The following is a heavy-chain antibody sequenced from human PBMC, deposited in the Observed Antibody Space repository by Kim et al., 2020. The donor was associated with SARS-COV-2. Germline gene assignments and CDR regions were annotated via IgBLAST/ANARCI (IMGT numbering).Heavy chain of an antibody. V-gene: IGHV3-48*01. Sequence: GGSLRLSCVVSGFTFSSSGMHWVRQAPGKGLEWVSYIRRTGSPINYADSVQGRFTISRDNAKNSLYLQMNSLRVEDTAVYYCVTAFRENYAYWGQGTLVIVSS. CDR1: GFTFSSSG. D-gene: IGHD3-16*01. CDR3: VTAFRENYAY. CDR2: IRRTGSPI. J-gene: IGHJ4*02.